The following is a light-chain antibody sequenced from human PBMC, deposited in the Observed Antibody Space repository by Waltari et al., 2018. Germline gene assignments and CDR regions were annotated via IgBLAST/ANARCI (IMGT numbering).Light chain of an antibody. CDR2: DAS. V-gene: IGKV1-39*01. CDR3: QQSYSTPT. Sequence: DIQMTQSPSTLSASVGDRVTITCRASKSISSRLAWYQQKPGKAPKFLIYDASSLQSGVPSSFSGSGSGTDFTLTISSLQPEDFATYYCQQSYSTPTFGQGTKLEIK. CDR1: KSISSR. J-gene: IGKJ2*01.